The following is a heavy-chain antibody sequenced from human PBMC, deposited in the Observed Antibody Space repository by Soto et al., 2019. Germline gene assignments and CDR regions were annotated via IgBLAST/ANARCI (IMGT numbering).Heavy chain of an antibody. J-gene: IGHJ4*02. CDR2: IIPILGIA. CDR3: ARDSDYGDSDY. D-gene: IGHD4-17*01. Sequence: SVKVSCTASGGTFSSYTISWVRQAPGQGLEWMGRIIPILGIANYAQKFQGRVTITADKSTSTAYMELSSLRSEDTAVYYCARDSDYGDSDYWGQGTLVTVSS. CDR1: GGTFSSYT. V-gene: IGHV1-69*04.